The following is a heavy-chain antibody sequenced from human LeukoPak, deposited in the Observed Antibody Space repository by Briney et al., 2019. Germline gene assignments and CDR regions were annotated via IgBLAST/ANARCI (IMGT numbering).Heavy chain of an antibody. J-gene: IGHJ4*02. CDR2: IWYDGSTK. V-gene: IGHV3-33*01. Sequence: SGGPLRLSCGAWVFPFSSYGVQGPRQAPGKGREWVAVIWYDGSTKYYADSVKGRFTISRDNSKKTLYLQMNSLRAEDTAVYYCARDSESGMDYWGQGTLVTVSS. CDR3: ARDSESGMDY. CDR1: VFPFSSYG. D-gene: IGHD5-24*01.